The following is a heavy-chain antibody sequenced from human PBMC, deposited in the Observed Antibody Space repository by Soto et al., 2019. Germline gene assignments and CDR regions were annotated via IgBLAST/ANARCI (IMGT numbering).Heavy chain of an antibody. Sequence: QVQLVQSGAEVKKPGSSVKVSCKASGGTFSSYAISWVRQAPGQGLEWMGGIIPIFGTANYAQKFQRRVTLTADESMRAAYMELSCLRYEHTAVYYWARGDITEYCDLFDPWGQGTLVTVSS. J-gene: IGHJ5*02. D-gene: IGHD3-3*01. CDR2: IIPIFGTA. CDR3: ARGDITEYCDLFDP. V-gene: IGHV1-69*01. CDR1: GGTFSSYA.